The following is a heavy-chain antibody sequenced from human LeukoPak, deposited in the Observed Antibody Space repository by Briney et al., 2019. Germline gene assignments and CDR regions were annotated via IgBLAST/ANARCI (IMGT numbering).Heavy chain of an antibody. D-gene: IGHD2-15*01. CDR1: GFTFSSYG. CDR2: IGSDGDKK. V-gene: IGHV3-30*02. CDR3: ANDGYCSGGACYAWHFDS. Sequence: GGSLRLSCAASGFTFSSYGMHWVRQAPGKGLEWVAFIGSDGDKKYFADSLKGRLTISRDNSKNMLFLQVSSLRTEDTAVYYCANDGYCSGGACYAWHFDSWGLGTLVTVSS. J-gene: IGHJ4*02.